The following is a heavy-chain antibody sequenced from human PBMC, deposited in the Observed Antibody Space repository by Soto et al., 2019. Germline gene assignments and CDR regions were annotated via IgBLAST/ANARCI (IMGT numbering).Heavy chain of an antibody. CDR3: ARGRGGAGGGAFDI. CDR2: IYYSGST. Sequence: SETLSLTCPVSGDSIDYYYLTWIRQPPGKGLEWVGYIYYSGSTRYNPSLKSRVTVSVDTSKNQFSLNLTSVTAADTAVYYCARGRGGAGGGAFDIWGQGTMVTVSS. CDR1: GDSIDYYY. J-gene: IGHJ3*02. V-gene: IGHV4-59*08. D-gene: IGHD3-10*01.